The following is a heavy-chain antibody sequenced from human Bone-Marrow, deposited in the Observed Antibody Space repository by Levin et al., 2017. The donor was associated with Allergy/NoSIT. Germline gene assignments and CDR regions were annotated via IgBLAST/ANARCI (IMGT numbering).Heavy chain of an antibody. Sequence: HPGGSLRLSCTASGFAFSNNAMHWVRQAPGKGLEWVAAISFDGNNKLYADSVKGRFTISRDNSKNTLFLQLDSLRSEETAVYYCAKGPYYGGAFEYWGQGTLVTVSS. D-gene: IGHD3-10*01. CDR3: AKGPYYGGAFEY. J-gene: IGHJ4*02. V-gene: IGHV3-30*18. CDR1: GFAFSNNA. CDR2: ISFDGNNK.